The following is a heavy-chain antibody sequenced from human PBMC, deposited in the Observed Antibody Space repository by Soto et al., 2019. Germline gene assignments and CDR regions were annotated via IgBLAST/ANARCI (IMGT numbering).Heavy chain of an antibody. Sequence: EVQLVESGGGLVKPGGSLRLSCAASEFTFRSYWMHWVRQSPGKGLVWVSRISGDGSSTNYADSVKGRFTISRDNAKNTVYLQIDSLRAEDTAVYYCARSLPGTYGAFDLWGQGTMVTVSS. J-gene: IGHJ3*01. CDR2: ISGDGSST. CDR1: EFTFRSYW. V-gene: IGHV3-74*02. CDR3: ARSLPGTYGAFDL. D-gene: IGHD1-7*01.